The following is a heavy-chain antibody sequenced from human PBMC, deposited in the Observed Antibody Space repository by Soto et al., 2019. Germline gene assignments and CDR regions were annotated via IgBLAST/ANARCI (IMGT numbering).Heavy chain of an antibody. Sequence: EVQLVESGGGLVQPGGSLRLSCAASGFTFSSYSMNWVRQAPGKGLEWVSYISSSSSTIYYADSVKGRFTISRDNAKSSLYLQMNSLRAEDTAVYYCGRAPYGDYFGAFDIWGQGTMVTVSS. CDR2: ISSSSSTI. D-gene: IGHD4-17*01. J-gene: IGHJ3*02. CDR3: GRAPYGDYFGAFDI. CDR1: GFTFSSYS. V-gene: IGHV3-48*01.